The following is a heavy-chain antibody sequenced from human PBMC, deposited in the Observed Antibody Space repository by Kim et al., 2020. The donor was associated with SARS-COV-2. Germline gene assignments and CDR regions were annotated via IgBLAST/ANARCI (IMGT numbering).Heavy chain of an antibody. V-gene: IGHV3-73*01. D-gene: IGHD2-2*01. CDR1: GFTFSGSA. J-gene: IGHJ6*02. CDR2: IRSKANSYAT. CDR3: TRQLFPGYCSSTSCYAYYYYGMDV. Sequence: GGSLRLSCAASGFTFSGSAMHWVRQASGKGLEWVGRIRSKANSYATAYAASVKGRFTISRDDSKNTAYLQMNSLKTEDTAVYYCTRQLFPGYCSSTSCYAYYYYGMDVWGQGTTVTVSS.